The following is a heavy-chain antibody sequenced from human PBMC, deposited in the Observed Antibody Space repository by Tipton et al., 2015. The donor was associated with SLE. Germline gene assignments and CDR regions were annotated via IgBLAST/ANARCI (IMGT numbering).Heavy chain of an antibody. J-gene: IGHJ5*02. Sequence: GLVKPSETLSLTCAVYGGSFSGYYWSWIRQPPGKGLEWTGEINHSGSTNYNPSLKSRVTISVDTSKNQFSLKLSSVTAADTAVYYCARAPIPNDSSGSGWFDPWGQGTLVTVSS. CDR1: GGSFSGYY. D-gene: IGHD3-22*01. CDR3: ARAPIPNDSSGSGWFDP. V-gene: IGHV4-34*01. CDR2: INHSGST.